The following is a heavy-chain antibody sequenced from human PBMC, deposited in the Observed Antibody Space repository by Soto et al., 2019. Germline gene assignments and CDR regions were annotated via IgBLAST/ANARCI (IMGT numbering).Heavy chain of an antibody. CDR3: ARRDGTATTQGPCDC. J-gene: IGHJ4*02. CDR2: ISWNSGTI. V-gene: IGHV3-9*01. D-gene: IGHD1-7*01. Sequence: EVQLVESGGGLVQPGRSLRLSCAASGFTFDDYAMHWVRQAPGKGLEWISGISWNSGTIGYADSVKGRFTISRDNAKNSLYLQMDSLRADDTALYYCARRDGTATTQGPCDCWGQGTLVTVSS. CDR1: GFTFDDYA.